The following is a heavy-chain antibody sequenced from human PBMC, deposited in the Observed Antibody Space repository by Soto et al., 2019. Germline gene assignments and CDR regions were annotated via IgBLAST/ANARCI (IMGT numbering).Heavy chain of an antibody. CDR1: GFTFSSFG. D-gene: IGHD3-3*01. V-gene: IGHV3-33*01. Sequence: QVQVVESGGGVVQPGRSLRLYCAASGFTFSSFGRHWVRQAPGKGLEWVSLIWYDGSKKSYGDSVKGRFTISRDNSRNTVYLQMNRLRADDTAVYYCARDASYYSLWSGYYPSRNGMDVWGQGTTVTVSS. J-gene: IGHJ6*02. CDR3: ARDASYYSLWSGYYPSRNGMDV. CDR2: IWYDGSKK.